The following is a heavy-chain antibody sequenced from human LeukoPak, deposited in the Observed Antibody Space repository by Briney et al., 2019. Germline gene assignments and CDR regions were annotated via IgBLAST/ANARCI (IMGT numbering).Heavy chain of an antibody. CDR2: IYSGGST. CDR3: AREREGGGYFDY. V-gene: IGHV3-66*01. J-gene: IGHJ4*02. CDR1: GFTVSSNY. Sequence: WGSLRLSCAASGFTVSSNYMSWVRQAPGKGLEWVSVIYSGGSTYYADSVKGRFTISRDNSKNTLYLQMNSLRAEDTAVYYCAREREGGGYFDYWGQGTLVTVSS. D-gene: IGHD3-16*01.